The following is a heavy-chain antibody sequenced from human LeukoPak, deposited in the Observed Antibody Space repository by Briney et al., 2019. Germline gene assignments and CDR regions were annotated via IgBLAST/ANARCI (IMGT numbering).Heavy chain of an antibody. CDR3: TRGLWGPPFDY. CDR2: IRSKAYGGTT. D-gene: IGHD3-16*01. V-gene: IGHV3-49*04. CDR1: GFTFGDYA. J-gene: IGHJ4*02. Sequence: PGGSLRLSCTASGFTFGDYAMSWVGQAPGKGLEWVGFIRSKAYGGTTEYAASVKGRFTISRDDSKSIAYLQMNSLKTEDTAVYYCTRGLWGPPFDYWGQGTLVTVSS.